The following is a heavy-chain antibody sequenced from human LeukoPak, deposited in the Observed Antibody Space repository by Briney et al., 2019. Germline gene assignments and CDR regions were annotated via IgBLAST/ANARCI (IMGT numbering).Heavy chain of an antibody. CDR2: ISAYNGNT. Sequence: ASVKVSCKASGYSFTSYGISWVRQAPGQGLEWMGWISAYNGNTNYAQKFQGRVTMTTDTSTSTVYMELRSLRPDDTAVFYCARERSGDFAFDYWGQGTLVTVSS. V-gene: IGHV1-18*01. D-gene: IGHD4-17*01. CDR1: GYSFTSYG. J-gene: IGHJ4*02. CDR3: ARERSGDFAFDY.